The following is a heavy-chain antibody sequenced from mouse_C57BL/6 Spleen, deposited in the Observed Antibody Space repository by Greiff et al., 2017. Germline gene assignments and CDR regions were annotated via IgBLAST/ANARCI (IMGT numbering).Heavy chain of an antibody. Sequence: QVQLKESGAELARPGASVKLSCKASGYTFTSYGISWVKQRTGQGLEWIGEIYPRSGNTYYNEKFKGKATLTADKSSSTAYMELRSLTSEDSAVYFGARSWVYYYGSSPYWYFDGWGTGTTVTVSS. CDR2: IYPRSGNT. CDR1: GYTFTSYG. V-gene: IGHV1-81*01. CDR3: ARSWVYYYGSSPYWYFDG. J-gene: IGHJ1*03. D-gene: IGHD1-1*01.